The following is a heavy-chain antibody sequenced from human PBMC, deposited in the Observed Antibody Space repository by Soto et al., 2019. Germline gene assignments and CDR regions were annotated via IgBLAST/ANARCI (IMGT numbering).Heavy chain of an antibody. J-gene: IGHJ4*02. CDR3: ARFGGHTVTNDY. Sequence: PSETLSLTCTVSGGSINSGGYYWSWIRQHPGKGLEWVGYIYYSGTTYYNPSLQSRLSVSVDTSKNQFSLKMDSVTAADTAVYYCARFGGHTVTNDYWGQGTLVTVSS. D-gene: IGHD4-17*01. CDR1: GGSINSGGYY. V-gene: IGHV4-31*03. CDR2: IYYSGTT.